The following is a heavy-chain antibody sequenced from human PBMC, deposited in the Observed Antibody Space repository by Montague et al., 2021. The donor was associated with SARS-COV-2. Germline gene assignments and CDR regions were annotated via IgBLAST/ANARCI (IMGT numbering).Heavy chain of an antibody. CDR2: ISYDGSNK. Sequence: SLRLSCAASGFTFSSYAMHWVRQAPGEGLEWVAVISYDGSNKYYADSVKGRFTISRDNSKNTLYLQMNSLRVEDTAVYHCARTTGTTAFDIWGQGTMVTVSS. CDR1: GFTFSSYA. J-gene: IGHJ3*02. D-gene: IGHD1-1*01. CDR3: ARTTGTTAFDI. V-gene: IGHV3-30*04.